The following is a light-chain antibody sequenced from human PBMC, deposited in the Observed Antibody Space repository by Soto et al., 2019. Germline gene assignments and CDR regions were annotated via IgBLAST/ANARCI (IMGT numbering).Light chain of an antibody. J-gene: IGKJ4*01. CDR2: GAS. V-gene: IGKV3-15*01. CDR1: QSVSSN. CDR3: QQYNNWPPLT. Sequence: EIVMTQSPATLSVSPGERATLSCRASQSVSSNLAWYQQRPGQAPRLLIYGASTRATGIPARFSGSGSGTEFTLPCSSLQSEDFAVYYCQQYNNWPPLTVRGGTKVEIK.